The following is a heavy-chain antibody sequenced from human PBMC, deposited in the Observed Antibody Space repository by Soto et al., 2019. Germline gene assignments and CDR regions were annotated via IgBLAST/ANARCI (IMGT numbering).Heavy chain of an antibody. V-gene: IGHV4-59*01. CDR2: IYYSGST. D-gene: IGHD2-2*01. CDR3: ARGRPQKGGYCSSTSCYSYYYYYMDV. Sequence: QVQLQESGPVLVKPSETLSLTCTVSGGSISSYYWSWIRQPPGKGLEWIGYIYYSGSTNYNPSLKSRVTISVDTSKNQFSLKLSSVTAADTAVYYCARGRPQKGGYCSSTSCYSYYYYYMDVWGKGTTVTVSS. CDR1: GGSISSYY. J-gene: IGHJ6*03.